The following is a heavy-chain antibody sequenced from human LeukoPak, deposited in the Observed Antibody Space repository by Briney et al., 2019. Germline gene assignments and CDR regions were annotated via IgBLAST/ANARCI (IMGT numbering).Heavy chain of an antibody. V-gene: IGHV3-33*01. J-gene: IGHJ4*02. CDR3: AREITSNGQDSTYDY. D-gene: IGHD1-20*01. CDR2: IWYDGSNK. Sequence: GRSLRLSCAASGFTFSSYGMHWVRQAPGKGLEWVAVIWYDGSNKYYADSVKGRFTISRDNSKNTLYLQMNSLRAEDTAVYYCAREITSNGQDSTYDYWGQGTLVTVSS. CDR1: GFTFSSYG.